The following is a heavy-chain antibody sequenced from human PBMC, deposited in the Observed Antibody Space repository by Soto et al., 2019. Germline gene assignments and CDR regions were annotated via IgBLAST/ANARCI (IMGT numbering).Heavy chain of an antibody. J-gene: IGHJ6*02. V-gene: IGHV4-61*01. D-gene: IGHD4-17*01. Sequence: SETLSLTGTVSGASVSSGNYYWNWIRQSPGKGLEWIGFIYSSGSANYNASLKSRLTISVDTSKNQFSLKLSSVTAADTALYYCARVNYGDYYYGMDVWGQGTTVTVSS. CDR3: ARVNYGDYYYGMDV. CDR1: GASVSSGNYY. CDR2: IYSSGSA.